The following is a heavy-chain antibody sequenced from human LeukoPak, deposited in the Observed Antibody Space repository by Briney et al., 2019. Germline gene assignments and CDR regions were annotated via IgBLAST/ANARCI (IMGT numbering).Heavy chain of an antibody. D-gene: IGHD3-10*01. V-gene: IGHV3-7*01. Sequence: SGGSLRLSCAASGFTFSSYSMNWVRQAPGKGLEWVANIKQDGSEKYYVDSVKGRFTISRDNAKNSLYLQMNSLRAEDTAVYYCARDSGSGIYYYCGMDVWGQGTTVTVSS. CDR2: IKQDGSEK. J-gene: IGHJ6*02. CDR3: ARDSGSGIYYYCGMDV. CDR1: GFTFSSYS.